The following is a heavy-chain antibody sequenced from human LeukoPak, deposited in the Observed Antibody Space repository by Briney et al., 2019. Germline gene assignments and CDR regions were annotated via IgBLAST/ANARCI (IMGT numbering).Heavy chain of an antibody. V-gene: IGHV1-46*01. CDR3: ARHRSHGSIVEIYYYYGMDV. Sequence: ASVKVSCKASGYTFTSHYMRWVRQAPGQGLEWMGIINPSGGSTSYAQKFQGRVTMTRDTSTSTVYMELSSLRSEDTAVYYCARHRSHGSIVEIYYYYGMDVWGQGTTVTVSS. J-gene: IGHJ6*02. CDR2: INPSGGST. CDR1: GYTFTSHY. D-gene: IGHD1-14*01.